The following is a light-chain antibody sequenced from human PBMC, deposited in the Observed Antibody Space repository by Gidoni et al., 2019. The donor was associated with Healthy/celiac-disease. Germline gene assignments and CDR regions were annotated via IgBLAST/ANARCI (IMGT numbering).Light chain of an antibody. J-gene: IGKJ1*01. Sequence: EIVLTQSPGTLSLSPGERATLSCRDSQSVSSSYLSWYQQKPGQAPRLLIYGASRRATGIPDRFSGSGYGTDFTLTISRLEPEDFAVYYCQQYGSSPWTFGQGTKVEIK. CDR1: QSVSSSY. V-gene: IGKV3-20*01. CDR3: QQYGSSPWT. CDR2: GAS.